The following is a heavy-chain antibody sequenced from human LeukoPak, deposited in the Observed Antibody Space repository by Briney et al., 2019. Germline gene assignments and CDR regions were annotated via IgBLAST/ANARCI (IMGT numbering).Heavy chain of an antibody. D-gene: IGHD4-11*01. CDR1: GFTFSSYA. Sequence: EGSLRLSCAASGFTFSSYAMHWVRQAPGRGLEWVAVISYDGSNKYYTDSVKGRFTTSRDNSKNTLYLQMDSLRAEDTAVYYCARRGDYTNYGFDIWGQGTMVTVSS. J-gene: IGHJ3*02. CDR2: ISYDGSNK. V-gene: IGHV3-30-3*01. CDR3: ARRGDYTNYGFDI.